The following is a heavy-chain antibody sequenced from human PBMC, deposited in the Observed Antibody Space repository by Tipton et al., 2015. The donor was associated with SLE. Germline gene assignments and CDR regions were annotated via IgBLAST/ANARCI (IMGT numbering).Heavy chain of an antibody. CDR2: IRYDGANK. V-gene: IGHV3-30*02. CDR3: ASGPRQLAIDY. D-gene: IGHD6-6*01. Sequence: SLRLSCTASGFTFTSYGMHWVRQAPGKGLEWLAFIRYDGANKYYAASVKDRFSISRDHYKNTLYLQMNSLRAEDTAVYYCASGPRQLAIDYWGQGTLVTVSS. CDR1: GFTFTSYG. J-gene: IGHJ4*02.